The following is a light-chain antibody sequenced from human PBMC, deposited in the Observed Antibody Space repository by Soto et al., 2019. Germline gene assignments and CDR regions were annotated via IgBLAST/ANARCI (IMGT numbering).Light chain of an antibody. CDR1: QSISNY. CDR3: QHRNSWPLT. J-gene: IGKJ4*01. Sequence: EIVLTQSPATLSLSPGERTTLSCRSRQSISNYLAWYQQKPGQAPRLLISDASNRATGIPARFSGSGSGTDLTLTISRRGPEDSAIYYCQHRNSWPLTFGGGTKVEIK. V-gene: IGKV3-11*01. CDR2: DAS.